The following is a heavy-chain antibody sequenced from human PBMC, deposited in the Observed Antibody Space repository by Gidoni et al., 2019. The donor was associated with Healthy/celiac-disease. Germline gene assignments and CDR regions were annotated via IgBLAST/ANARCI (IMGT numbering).Heavy chain of an antibody. CDR1: VFTFSSYS. J-gene: IGHJ4*02. V-gene: IGHV3-21*01. Sequence: EVQLVESGGGLVKPGGSLRLSCAASVFTFSSYSMNCVRQAPGKGLEWVSSISSTSSYIYYADSVKGRFTISRDNAKNSLYLQMNSLRAEDTAVYYCATSFKSITSFGGRGQGTLVTVSS. CDR3: ATSFKSITSFGG. CDR2: ISSTSSYI. D-gene: IGHD3-3*01.